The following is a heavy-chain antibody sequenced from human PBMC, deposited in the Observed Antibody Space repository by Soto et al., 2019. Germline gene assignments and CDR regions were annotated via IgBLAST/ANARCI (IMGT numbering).Heavy chain of an antibody. Sequence: QVQLVESGGGVVQPGRSLRLSCAASGFTFSSYGMHWVRQAPGKGLEWVAVISFDGTNKYYEDSVKGRFTISRDNSKNTLYLQMNSLRPEDTAVYYCAKDWLYSSNTTGGLGWWFDPWGQGTLVTVSS. CDR3: AKDWLYSSNTTGGLGWWFDP. J-gene: IGHJ5*02. CDR1: GFTFSSYG. D-gene: IGHD3-16*01. CDR2: ISFDGTNK. V-gene: IGHV3-30*18.